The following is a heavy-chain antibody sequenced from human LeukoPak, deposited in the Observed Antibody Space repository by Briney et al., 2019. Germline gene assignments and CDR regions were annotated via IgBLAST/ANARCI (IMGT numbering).Heavy chain of an antibody. V-gene: IGHV4-4*02. CDR1: GGSLSSSNW. D-gene: IGHD3-22*01. CDR3: ARVDSGGYNLHFDY. J-gene: IGHJ4*02. CDR2: IYHSGST. Sequence: PSGTLSLTCAVSGGSLSSSNWWSWVRQPPGKGLEWIGEIYHSGSTNYNPSLKSRVTISVDTSKNQFSLKLNSVTAADTAVYYCARVDSGGYNLHFDYWGQGTLVTVSS.